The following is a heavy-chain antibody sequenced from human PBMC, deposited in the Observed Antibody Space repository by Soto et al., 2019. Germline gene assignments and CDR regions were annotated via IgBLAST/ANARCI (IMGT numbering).Heavy chain of an antibody. CDR3: AKDVRLTDYPYPCVLDV. CDR1: GFTFSGYP. V-gene: IGHV3-23*01. D-gene: IGHD3-9*01. CDR2: ITKSGYTT. J-gene: IGHJ6*02. Sequence: GGSLRLSCAASGFTFSGYPMNWVRQAPGKGLEWVAGITKSGYTTFYTDSVRGRFTISRDNSNNTLYLQMNSLRVEDTAVYFCAKDVRLTDYPYPCVLDVWGQGTTVIVSS.